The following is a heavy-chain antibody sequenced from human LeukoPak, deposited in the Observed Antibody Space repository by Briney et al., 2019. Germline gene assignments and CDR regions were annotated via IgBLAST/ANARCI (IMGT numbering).Heavy chain of an antibody. CDR2: IPYDGSNK. J-gene: IGHJ3*02. D-gene: IGHD3-22*01. CDR3: ARDADSSGYYYAFDI. Sequence: GGSLRLSCAASGFTFSSYGMHWVRQAPGKGLEWVAVIPYDGSNKYYADSVKGRFTISRDNSKNTLYLQMNSLRAEDTAVYYCARDADSSGYYYAFDIWGQGTMVTVSS. CDR1: GFTFSSYG. V-gene: IGHV3-30*19.